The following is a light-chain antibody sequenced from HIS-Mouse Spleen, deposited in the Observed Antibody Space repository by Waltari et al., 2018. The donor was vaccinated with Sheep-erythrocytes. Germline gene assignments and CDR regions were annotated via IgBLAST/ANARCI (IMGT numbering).Light chain of an antibody. J-gene: IGLJ3*02. Sequence: QSALTQPASVSGSPGQSITISCTGTISDVGSYNLVSWYQQHPGKAPKLMVYEGSKRPSGVSHRFSGYKSGNTASLTISGLQAEDAADYYCCSYAGSSTWVFGGGTKLTVL. V-gene: IGLV2-23*01. CDR1: ISDVGSYNL. CDR3: CSYAGSSTWV. CDR2: EGS.